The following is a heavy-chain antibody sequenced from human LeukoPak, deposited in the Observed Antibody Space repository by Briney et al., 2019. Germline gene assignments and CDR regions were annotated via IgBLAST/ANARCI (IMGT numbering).Heavy chain of an antibody. CDR3: ATDSGERYYGLYWSFDL. CDR1: GISFTNVW. Sequence: GGSLRLSCAVPGISFTNVWMSWVRQAPGKGLEWVGRIQSYTDGGSTNFAPPVRGRFTISRDDYRNTVYLQMNSLKTEDTAVYYCATDSGERYYGLYWSFDLWGRGSLVTVSS. V-gene: IGHV3-15*01. D-gene: IGHD3-10*01. CDR2: IQSYTDGGST. J-gene: IGHJ2*01.